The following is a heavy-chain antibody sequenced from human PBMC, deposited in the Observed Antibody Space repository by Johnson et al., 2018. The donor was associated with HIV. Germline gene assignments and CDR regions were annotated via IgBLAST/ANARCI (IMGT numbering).Heavy chain of an antibody. V-gene: IGHV3-66*01. J-gene: IGHJ3*02. Sequence: VQLVESGGGFVKPGGSLRLSCAASGFTVSSHYMSWVRQSPGKGLEWLSVIYSGGATYYADSVQGRFTVSRDSSKNTLYLQMNSLRAEDTAMYYCARDTGGYCSGNSCFMGDAFDIWGQGTMVTVSS. D-gene: IGHD2-15*01. CDR1: GFTVSSHY. CDR2: IYSGGAT. CDR3: ARDTGGYCSGNSCFMGDAFDI.